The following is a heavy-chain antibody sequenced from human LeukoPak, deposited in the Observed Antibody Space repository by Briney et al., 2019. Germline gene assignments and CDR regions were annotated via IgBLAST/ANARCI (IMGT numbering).Heavy chain of an antibody. CDR1: GYTFTSYG. CDR3: ARAFLESNFDY. CDR2: MSAYNGNT. D-gene: IGHD3-3*02. Sequence: ASVKVSCKASGYTFTSYGISWVRQAPGQGLEGRGWMSAYNGNTNYAQKLQSRVTMTTAPSPSTAYMELRSLRSDETAVYSCARAFLESNFDYWGQGTLVNVSS. J-gene: IGHJ4*02. V-gene: IGHV1-18*01.